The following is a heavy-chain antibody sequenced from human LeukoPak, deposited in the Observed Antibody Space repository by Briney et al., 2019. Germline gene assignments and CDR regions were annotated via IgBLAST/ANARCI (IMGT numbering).Heavy chain of an antibody. Sequence: GGSLRLSCAASGFTFSSYGMHWVRQAPGKGLEWVAFIRYDGSNKYYADSVKGRFTISRDNSKNTLYLQMNSLRAEDTAVYYCAKVEDYYDGSGYVPDYWGQGTLVTVSS. J-gene: IGHJ4*02. CDR3: AKVEDYYDGSGYVPDY. CDR2: IRYDGSNK. D-gene: IGHD3-22*01. V-gene: IGHV3-30*02. CDR1: GFTFSSYG.